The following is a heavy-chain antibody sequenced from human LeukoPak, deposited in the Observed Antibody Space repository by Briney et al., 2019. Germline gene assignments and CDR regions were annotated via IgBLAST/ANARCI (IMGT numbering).Heavy chain of an antibody. CDR2: IIPIFGTA. J-gene: IGHJ4*02. CDR3: ASRNSSSIDY. V-gene: IGHV1-69*05. CDR1: GYTFTSYY. Sequence: ASVKVSCKASGYTFTSYYMHWVRQAPGQGLEWMGGIIPIFGTANYAQKFQGRVTIATDESTSTAYMELSSLRSEDTAVYYCASRNSSSIDYWGQGTLVTVSS. D-gene: IGHD6-13*01.